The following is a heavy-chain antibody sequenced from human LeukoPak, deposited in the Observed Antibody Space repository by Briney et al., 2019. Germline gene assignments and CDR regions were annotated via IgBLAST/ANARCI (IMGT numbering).Heavy chain of an antibody. CDR1: GYSISSGYY. CDR3: ASYRGVLDY. CDR2: IYHSGST. J-gene: IGHJ4*02. D-gene: IGHD3-10*01. Sequence: KPSETLSLTCAVSGYSISSGYYWGWIRQPPGKGLEWIGSIYHSGSTYYNPSLKSRVTISVDTSKNRFSLKLSSVTAADTAVYYCASYRGVLDYWGQGTLVTVSS. V-gene: IGHV4-38-2*01.